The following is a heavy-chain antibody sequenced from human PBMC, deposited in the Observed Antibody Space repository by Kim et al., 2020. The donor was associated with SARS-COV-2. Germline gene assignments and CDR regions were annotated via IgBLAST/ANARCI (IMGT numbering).Heavy chain of an antibody. D-gene: IGHD3-9*01. CDR2: ISSSSSYI. J-gene: IGHJ6*03. V-gene: IGHV3-21*01. CDR3: ASSGYDILTGYYRDLYYYYYMDV. CDR1: GFTFSSYS. Sequence: GGSLRLSCAASGFTFSSYSMNWVRQAPGKGLEWVSSISSSSSYIYYADSVKGRFTISRDNAKNSLYLQMNSLRAEDTAVYYCASSGYDILTGYYRDLYYYYYMDVWGKGTTVTVSS.